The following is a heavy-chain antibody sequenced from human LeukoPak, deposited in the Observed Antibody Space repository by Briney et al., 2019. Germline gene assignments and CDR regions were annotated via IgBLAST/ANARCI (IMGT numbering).Heavy chain of an antibody. J-gene: IGHJ4*02. D-gene: IGHD4-17*01. CDR2: IYTSGST. CDR1: GYSISSIYY. CDR3: ARGPTTVTRAFDY. Sequence: SETLSLTCTVSGYSISSIYYWSWIRQPAGKGLEWIGRIYTSGSTNYNPSLKSRVTMSVDTSKNQFSLNLNSVTAADTAVYYCARGPTTVTRAFDYWGQGTLVTVSS. V-gene: IGHV4-4*07.